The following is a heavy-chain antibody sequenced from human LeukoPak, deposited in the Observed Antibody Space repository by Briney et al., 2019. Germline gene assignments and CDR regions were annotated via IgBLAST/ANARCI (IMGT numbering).Heavy chain of an antibody. CDR3: ARDPRTPYYYYYMDV. V-gene: IGHV4-38-2*02. CDR2: IYHSGST. J-gene: IGHJ6*03. Sequence: PSETLSLTCAVSGYSITSGYYWGWIRQTPGKGLDCSRTIYHSGSTYYNPSLKSRVTISVDTSKNQFSLKLSSVTAADTAVYYCARDPRTPYYYYYMDVWGKGTTVTVSS. CDR1: GYSITSGYY.